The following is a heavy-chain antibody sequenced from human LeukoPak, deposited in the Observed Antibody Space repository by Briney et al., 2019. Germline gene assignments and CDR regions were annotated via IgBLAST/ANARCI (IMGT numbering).Heavy chain of an antibody. Sequence: GGSMRLSCAAYGFTLNNYAIHWDRQAPGNGLEWVSVISYDGNSTYYADSVRGRFTISRDNSKNSLYLQVNSLRPEDTAVYYCARGKTATTSLNYWGQGTLVTVSS. J-gene: IGHJ4*02. CDR3: ARGKTATTSLNY. CDR1: GFTLNNYA. D-gene: IGHD1-14*01. CDR2: ISYDGNST. V-gene: IGHV3-30-3*01.